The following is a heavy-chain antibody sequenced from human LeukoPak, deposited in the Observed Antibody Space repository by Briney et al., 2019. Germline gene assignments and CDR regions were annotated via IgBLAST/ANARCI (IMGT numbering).Heavy chain of an antibody. CDR1: GFTFSSYA. Sequence: GGSLRLSCAASGFTFSSYAMHWVRQAPGKGLEWVAVISYDGSNKYYADSVKGRFTISRDNSKNTLYLQMNSLRAEDTAMYYCARDAGDGYNPWYYFDYWGQGTLVTVSS. CDR3: ARDAGDGYNPWYYFDY. D-gene: IGHD5-24*01. V-gene: IGHV3-30-3*01. CDR2: ISYDGSNK. J-gene: IGHJ4*02.